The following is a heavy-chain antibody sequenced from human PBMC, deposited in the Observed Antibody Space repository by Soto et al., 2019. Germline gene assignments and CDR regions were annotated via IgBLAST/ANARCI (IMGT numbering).Heavy chain of an antibody. D-gene: IGHD1-20*01. CDR1: GFAFGSYW. J-gene: IGHJ4*02. V-gene: IGHV3-74*01. CDR3: LRDQANWNEFADK. Sequence: VQLVESGGGLVQPGGSLRLSCAASGFAFGSYWMHWVRQAPGKGLVWVSRISQDGAIATQADSVKGRFTISRDNVKNPLFIQMNTRRAEDTDVYYCLRDQANWNEFADKWGQGTLVTVSS. CDR2: ISQDGAIA.